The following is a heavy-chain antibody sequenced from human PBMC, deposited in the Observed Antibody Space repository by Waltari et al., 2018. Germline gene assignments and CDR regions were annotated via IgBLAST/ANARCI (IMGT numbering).Heavy chain of an antibody. V-gene: IGHV3-74*01. CDR3: ARGARRTTVTTGWWYFDL. J-gene: IGHJ2*01. CDR1: GFTYSMYW. D-gene: IGHD4-17*01. Sequence: EVQLVESGGGLVQPGGSLRLSCAASGFTYSMYWMNWVRQAPGKGRVWVSRSNSDGSSTSYADSVKGRFTISKDNAKNTVYLQMNSLRAEDTAIYYCARGARRTTVTTGWWYFDLWGRGTLVTVSS. CDR2: SNSDGSST.